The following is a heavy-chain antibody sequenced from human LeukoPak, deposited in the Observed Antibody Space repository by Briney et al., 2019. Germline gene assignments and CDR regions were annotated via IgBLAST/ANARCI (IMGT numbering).Heavy chain of an antibody. V-gene: IGHV4-59*12. CDR1: GGSISSYY. D-gene: IGHD2-15*01. J-gene: IGHJ4*02. CDR2: IYYSGST. CDR3: AREAGRSRFDY. Sequence: SETLSLTCTVSGGSISSYYWSWLRQPPGKGLEWIGHIYYSGSTNYNPSLKSRVTISVDTSKNQFSLKLSSVTAADTAVYYCAREAGRSRFDYWGQGTLVTVSS.